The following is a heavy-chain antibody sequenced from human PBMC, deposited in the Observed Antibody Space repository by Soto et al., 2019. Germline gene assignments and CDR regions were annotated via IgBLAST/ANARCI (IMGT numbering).Heavy chain of an antibody. D-gene: IGHD3-3*01. CDR1: GFTFSIYV. CDR2: TSYDSSTK. CDR3: ATVFGVASDSFDY. V-gene: IGHV3-30-3*01. J-gene: IGHJ4*02. Sequence: SLRLSCTASGFTFSIYVMHWIRQAPGKGLEWVAFTSYDSSTKYYADSVKGRFTVSRDNSKNTLYLQMNSLRPEDTAVYYCATVFGVASDSFDYWGQGTPVTVS.